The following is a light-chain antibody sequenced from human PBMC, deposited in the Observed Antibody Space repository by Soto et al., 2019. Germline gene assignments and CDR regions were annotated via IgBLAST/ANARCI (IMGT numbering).Light chain of an antibody. V-gene: IGKV3D-15*01. CDR3: QQYNNWPPWT. CDR2: DAS. Sequence: DIVLTQSPATLSLSPGEGATLSCRASQSVSTYLAWHQQRPGQAPRLLIYDASSRAPGTPARFSGSGSGTEFTLTISSLQSEDFAVYYCQQYNNWPPWTFGQGTKVDI. J-gene: IGKJ1*01. CDR1: QSVSTY.